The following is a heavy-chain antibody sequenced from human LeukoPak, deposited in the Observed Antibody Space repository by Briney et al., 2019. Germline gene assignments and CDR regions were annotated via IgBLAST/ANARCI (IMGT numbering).Heavy chain of an antibody. CDR3: ASTYYYGSGSYYNVGDDAFDI. J-gene: IGHJ3*02. V-gene: IGHV1-18*01. Sequence: ASAKVSCKASGYTFTSYGISWVRQAPGQGLEWMGWISAYNGNTNYAQKLQGRVTMTTDTSTSTAYMELRSLRSDDTAVYYCASTYYYGSGSYYNVGDDAFDIWGQGTMVTVSS. D-gene: IGHD3-10*01. CDR2: ISAYNGNT. CDR1: GYTFTSYG.